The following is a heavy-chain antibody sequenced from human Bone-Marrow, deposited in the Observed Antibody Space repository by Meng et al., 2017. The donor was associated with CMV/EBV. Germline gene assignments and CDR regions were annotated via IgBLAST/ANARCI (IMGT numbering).Heavy chain of an antibody. Sequence: ASVKVSCKASGYTFTSYYMHWVRQAPEQGLEWMGVINPSGGSTTYAQNFQGRVTMTRDTSTSTVYMELSSLTSEDTAVYYCARDKTGTKFDNWGQGTLVTVSS. CDR3: ARDKTGTKFDN. CDR2: INPSGGST. J-gene: IGHJ4*02. D-gene: IGHD1-1*01. V-gene: IGHV1-46*01. CDR1: GYTFTSYY.